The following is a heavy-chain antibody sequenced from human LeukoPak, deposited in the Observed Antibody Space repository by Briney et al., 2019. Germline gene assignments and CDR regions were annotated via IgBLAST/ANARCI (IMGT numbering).Heavy chain of an antibody. CDR2: MNPNSGNT. V-gene: IGHV1-8*01. D-gene: IGHD3-9*01. CDR3: ARGRGDYDILTGYPYYYYYYMDV. CDR1: GYTFTSYD. J-gene: IGHJ6*03. Sequence: ASVKVSCKASGYTFTSYDINWVRQATGQGLEWMGWMNPNSGNTGYAQKFRGRVTMTRNTSISTAYMELSSLRSEDTAVYYCARGRGDYDILTGYPYYYYYYMDVWGKGTTVTVSS.